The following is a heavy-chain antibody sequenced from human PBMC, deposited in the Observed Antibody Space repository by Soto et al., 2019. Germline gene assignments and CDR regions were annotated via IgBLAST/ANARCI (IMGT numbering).Heavy chain of an antibody. CDR1: GFTFSSYG. J-gene: IGHJ4*02. V-gene: IGHV3-30*18. Sequence: VQLVESGGGVVQPGRSLRLSCAASGFTFSSYGMHWVRQAPGKGLEWVAVISYDGSNKYYADSVKGRFTISRDNSKNTLDLQMNSLRAEDTAVYYCAKAHGWYFGGGDDYWGQGTLVTVSS. D-gene: IGHD6-19*01. CDR3: AKAHGWYFGGGDDY. CDR2: ISYDGSNK.